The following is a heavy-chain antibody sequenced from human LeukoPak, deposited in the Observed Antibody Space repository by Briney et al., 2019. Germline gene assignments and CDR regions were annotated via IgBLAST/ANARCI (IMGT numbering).Heavy chain of an antibody. V-gene: IGHV3-23*01. Sequence: PSETLSLTCAVSGGSISSNNWWSWVRQAPGKGLEWVSSISDGGDATGYAESVKGRFTISRDNSKATVWLQMNSLRAEDTAHYYCAKSDCGGDGCKLLNYWAQGTLVTVSS. CDR2: ISDGGDAT. J-gene: IGHJ4*02. D-gene: IGHD2-21*01. CDR1: GGSISSNN. CDR3: AKSDCGGDGCKLLNY.